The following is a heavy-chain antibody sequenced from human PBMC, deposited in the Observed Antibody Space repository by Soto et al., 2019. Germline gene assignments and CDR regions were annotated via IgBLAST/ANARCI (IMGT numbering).Heavy chain of an antibody. J-gene: IGHJ4*02. Sequence: SESPSLTWAIHGGSVRGLSWSWIRRAPGKRLEWIGEINHSGSTNYNPSLKSRVTISVVTSKNQFSLKLSSVTGADTAVYYCARINGRGYCSSTSCRLPPKRWGQGTVVTVS. V-gene: IGHV4-34*01. D-gene: IGHD2-2*01. CDR3: ARINGRGYCSSTSCRLPPKR. CDR1: GGSVRGLS. CDR2: INHSGST.